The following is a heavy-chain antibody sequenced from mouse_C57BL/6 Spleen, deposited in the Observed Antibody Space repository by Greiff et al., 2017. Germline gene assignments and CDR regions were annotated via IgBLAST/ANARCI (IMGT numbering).Heavy chain of an antibody. Sequence: QVQLQPSGPELVKPGASVKISCKASGYAFSSSWMNWVKQRPGKGLEWIGRIYPGDGDTNNNGKFKGKATLTAYKSSSTAYMQLSSLTSEDASVYICASRDYLDDWGQGTTLTVSS. J-gene: IGHJ2*01. CDR1: GYAFSSSW. V-gene: IGHV1-82*01. CDR2: IYPGDGDT. CDR3: ASRDYLDD. D-gene: IGHD3-3*01.